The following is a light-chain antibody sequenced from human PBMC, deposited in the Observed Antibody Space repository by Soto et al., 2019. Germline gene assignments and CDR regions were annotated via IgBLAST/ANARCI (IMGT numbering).Light chain of an antibody. Sequence: QSVLTQPPSVSGAPGQRVTISCTGNSSNLGAGYDVHWYQQLPGAAPKLMISEVNNRPSGVSNRFSGSKSGNTAYLTISGLQVEDEAEYFCFSFTTTSTHVFGTGTQLTVL. CDR1: SSNLGAGYD. J-gene: IGLJ1*01. V-gene: IGLV1-40*01. CDR2: EVN. CDR3: FSFTTTSTHV.